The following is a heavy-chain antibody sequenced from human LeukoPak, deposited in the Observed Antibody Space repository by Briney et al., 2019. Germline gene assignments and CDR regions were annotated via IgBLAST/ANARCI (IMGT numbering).Heavy chain of an antibody. CDR3: ARDLNYYDSRAPFAPWFDP. V-gene: IGHV1-46*04. CDR2: INPSGGTT. Sequence: PRASVKVSCTASGYTFTSYYMHWVRQAPGQGLEWMGIINPSGGTTSYAQELQGRVTMTRDMSTSTVYMELSSLRSEDTAVYYCARDLNYYDSRAPFAPWFDPGGQGTLVTVSS. CDR1: GYTFTSYY. J-gene: IGHJ5*02. D-gene: IGHD3-22*01.